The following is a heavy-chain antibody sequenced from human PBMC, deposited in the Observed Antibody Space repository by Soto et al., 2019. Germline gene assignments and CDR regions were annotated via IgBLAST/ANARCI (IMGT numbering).Heavy chain of an antibody. CDR2: IIPIFGTA. J-gene: IGHJ6*02. CDR3: ARGWLRLGFGVVISSFDYYGMDV. Sequence: ASVKVSCKASGGTFSSYAISWVRQAPGQGLEWMGGIIPIFGTANYAQKFQGRVTITADESTSTAYMELSSLRSEDTAVYYCARGWLRLGFGVVISSFDYYGMDVWGQGTTVTVSS. V-gene: IGHV1-69*13. CDR1: GGTFSSYA. D-gene: IGHD3-3*01.